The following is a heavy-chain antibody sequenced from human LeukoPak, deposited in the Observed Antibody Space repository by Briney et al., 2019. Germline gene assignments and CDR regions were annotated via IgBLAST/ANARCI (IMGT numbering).Heavy chain of an antibody. V-gene: IGHV4-59*01. CDR1: GGPISSFY. D-gene: IGHD4-17*01. CDR3: ARGDYGDSDY. CDR2: NYYSGSA. J-gene: IGHJ4*02. Sequence: SETLSLTCTVSGGPISSFYWSWIRQSLGKGLEWIGYNYYSGSANYNPSLKSRVTISVDASKNQFSLKLSSVTAADTAVYYCARGDYGDSDYWGQGILVTVSS.